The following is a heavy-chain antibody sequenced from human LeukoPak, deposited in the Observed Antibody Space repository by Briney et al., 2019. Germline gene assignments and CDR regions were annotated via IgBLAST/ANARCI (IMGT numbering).Heavy chain of an antibody. Sequence: SETLSLTCAVYGGSFSGFYWNWIRQPPGKGLEWIAYIYYSGSTNYNPSLKSRVTISLDTSKNQFSLKLSSVTTADTAVYYCARMPDILTGLDSWGQGTLVTVSS. CDR1: GGSFSGFY. V-gene: IGHV4-59*01. CDR3: ARMPDILTGLDS. J-gene: IGHJ4*02. CDR2: IYYSGST. D-gene: IGHD3-9*01.